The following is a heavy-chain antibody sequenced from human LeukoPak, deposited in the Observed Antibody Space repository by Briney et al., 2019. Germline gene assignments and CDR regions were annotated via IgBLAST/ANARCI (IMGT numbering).Heavy chain of an antibody. CDR3: ARGPRIAAAGTGLRWFDP. J-gene: IGHJ5*02. D-gene: IGHD6-13*01. CDR2: INAGNGNT. CDR1: GYTFTSYA. V-gene: IGHV1-3*01. Sequence: GASVKVSCKASGYTFTSYAMHWVRQAPGQRLEWMGWINAGNGNTKYSQKFQGRVTITRDTSASTAYMELSSLRSEDTAVYYCARGPRIAAAGTGLRWFDPWGQGTPVTVSS.